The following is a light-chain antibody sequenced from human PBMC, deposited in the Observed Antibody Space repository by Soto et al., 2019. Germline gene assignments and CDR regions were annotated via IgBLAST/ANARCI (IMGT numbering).Light chain of an antibody. V-gene: IGLV1-40*01. CDR1: SSNIGAGYD. CDR3: QSFDNSLSGWV. J-gene: IGLJ7*01. CDR2: GNN. Sequence: QSALTQPPSVSGAPGQRVTISCTGSSSNIGAGYDVHWSQQLPGTAPKVLIYGNNNRPSGVPDRFSGSKSGTSASLAITGLQAEDEADYYCQSFDNSLSGWVFGGGTQLTVL.